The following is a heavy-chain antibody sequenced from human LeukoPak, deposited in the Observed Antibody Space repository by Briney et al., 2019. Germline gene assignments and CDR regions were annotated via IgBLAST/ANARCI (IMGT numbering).Heavy chain of an antibody. Sequence: GGSLRLSCVASGFTFRSYAMNWGRQAPGKGLEWVSAVSGRGDNAHYADSVKGRLSISRDNSKNTVYLEMSTLTGEDTAVYCAKDRGPYVGIDNNWLDTWGQGTLVIVSS. CDR3: AKDRGPYVGIDNNWLDT. CDR1: GFTFRSYA. CDR2: VSGRGDNA. J-gene: IGHJ5*02. V-gene: IGHV3-23*01. D-gene: IGHD3-10*02.